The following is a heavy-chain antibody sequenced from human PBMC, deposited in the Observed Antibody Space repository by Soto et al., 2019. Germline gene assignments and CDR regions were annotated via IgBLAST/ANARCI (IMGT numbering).Heavy chain of an antibody. CDR2: IYYSGST. Sequence: QVQLQESGPGLVKPSQSLSLTCTVSGGSISSGGYYWSWIRQHPGKGLEWIGYIYYSGSTYYNPSLKSRVTISVDSSKNQFSLKLSSVTAADTAVYYCASWGGHPWDDAFDIWGQGTMVTVSS. CDR1: GGSISSGGYY. J-gene: IGHJ3*02. V-gene: IGHV4-31*03. CDR3: ASWGGHPWDDAFDI. D-gene: IGHD1-26*01.